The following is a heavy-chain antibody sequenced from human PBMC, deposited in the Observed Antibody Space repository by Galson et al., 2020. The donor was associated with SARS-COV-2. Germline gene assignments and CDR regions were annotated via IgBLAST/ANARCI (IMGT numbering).Heavy chain of an antibody. D-gene: IGHD2-21*02. CDR1: GFTFSFAW. J-gene: IGHJ4*02. V-gene: IGHV3-15*01. Sequence: GGSLRLSCAASGFTFSFAWMSWVRQAPGKGLEWVGRIKSNNNGGTIDYAAPVKGRYTISRDDSKNTLYLEMNSLKTEDTAVYYCTSDRGTNCGGDGQETHWGQRTLVTFCS. CDR3: TSDRGTNCGGDGQETH. CDR2: IKSNNNGGTI.